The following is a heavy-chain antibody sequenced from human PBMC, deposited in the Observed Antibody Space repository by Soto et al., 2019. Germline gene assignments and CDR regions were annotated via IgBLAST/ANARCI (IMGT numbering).Heavy chain of an antibody. CDR2: INSDGSST. J-gene: IGHJ6*02. Sequence: PGGSLRLSCAASGFTFSSYWMHWVRQAPGKGLVWVSRINSDGSSTSYADSVKGRFTISRDNSKNTLYLQMNSLRAEDTAVYYCAKTGGGSGSLPVSYYYYYGMDVWGQGTTVTVSS. D-gene: IGHD3-10*01. CDR3: AKTGGGSGSLPVSYYYYYGMDV. CDR1: GFTFSSYW. V-gene: IGHV3-74*01.